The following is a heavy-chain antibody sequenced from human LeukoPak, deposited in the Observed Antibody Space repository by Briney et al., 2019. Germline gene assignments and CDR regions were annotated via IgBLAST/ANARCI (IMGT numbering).Heavy chain of an antibody. Sequence: GGSLRLSCAASGFNFNDYAMHWVRQAPGKGLEWVSGISWNSGSLGYAGSVKGRFTVSRDNAKNSLYLQMNSLRAEDMALYYCVKGETGVGGGACDQWGQSPLVTVSS. CDR2: ISWNSGSL. CDR1: GFNFNDYA. D-gene: IGHD3-3*01. J-gene: IGHJ1*01. V-gene: IGHV3-9*03. CDR3: VKGETGVGGGACDQ.